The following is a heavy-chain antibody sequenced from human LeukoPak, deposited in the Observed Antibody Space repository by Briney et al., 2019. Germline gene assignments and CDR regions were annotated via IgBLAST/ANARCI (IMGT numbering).Heavy chain of an antibody. D-gene: IGHD1-26*01. Sequence: GGSLRLSCAASGLTCSSYAMSWVRQAPGKGLEWVSAISGSGGSTYYADSVKGRFTISRDNSKNTLYLQMNSLRAEDTAVYYCAKVMVGATTRKGGDYWGQGTLVTVSS. CDR3: AKVMVGATTRKGGDY. CDR1: GLTCSSYA. CDR2: ISGSGGST. J-gene: IGHJ4*02. V-gene: IGHV3-23*01.